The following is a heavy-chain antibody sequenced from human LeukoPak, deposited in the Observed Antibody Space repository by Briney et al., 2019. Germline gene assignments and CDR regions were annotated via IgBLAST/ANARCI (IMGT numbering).Heavy chain of an antibody. J-gene: IGHJ5*02. CDR1: GGSISSGNYY. V-gene: IGHV4-61*02. CDR2: IYNSGST. CDR3: ARDRYMDGDWFDP. D-gene: IGHD1-14*01. Sequence: SETLSLTCTVSGGSISSGNYYWSWIRQPAGKGLEWIGRIYNSGSTNYNPSLKSRVIISVDTSKNQFFLRLSSVTAADTAVYYCARDRYMDGDWFDPWGQGTLVTVSS.